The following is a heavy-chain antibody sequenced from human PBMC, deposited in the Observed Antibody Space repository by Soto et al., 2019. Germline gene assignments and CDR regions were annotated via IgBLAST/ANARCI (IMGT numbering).Heavy chain of an antibody. V-gene: IGHV1-3*01. CDR3: ARDLIVVVVAATQYYYYGMDV. Sequence: GASVKVSCKASGYTFTSYAMHWVRQAPGQRLEWMGWINAGNGNTKYSQKFQGRVTITRDTSASTAYMELSSLRSEDTAVYYCARDLIVVVVAATQYYYYGMDVWGQGTKVTVSS. D-gene: IGHD2-15*01. CDR1: GYTFTSYA. J-gene: IGHJ6*02. CDR2: INAGNGNT.